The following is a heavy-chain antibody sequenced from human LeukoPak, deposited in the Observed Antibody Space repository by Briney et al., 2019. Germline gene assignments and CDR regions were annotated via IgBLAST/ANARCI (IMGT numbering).Heavy chain of an antibody. D-gene: IGHD5/OR15-5a*01. J-gene: IGHJ3*02. V-gene: IGHV7-4-1*02. CDR3: ARDLRGDAFDI. Sequence: GASVKVSCKASGYSFTSYAMNWVRQAPGQGLELLGWINTNTGNPTCAQGFTGRFVFSLDTSVSTAYLQISSLKAEDTAVYYCARDLRGDAFDIWGQGTMVTVSS. CDR2: INTNTGNP. CDR1: GYSFTSYA.